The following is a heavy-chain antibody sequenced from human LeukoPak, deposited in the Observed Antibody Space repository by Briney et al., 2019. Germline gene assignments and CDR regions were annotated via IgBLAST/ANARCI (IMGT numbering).Heavy chain of an antibody. Sequence: GGSLRLSCAVSGITLSNYGMSWIRQAPGKGLEWVAGISGSGGSTYYADSVKGRFTISRHNPKNALYLQMNSLRAEDTAVYFCAKRGVVIRVILVGFHKEAYYFESWGQGALVTVSS. V-gene: IGHV3-23*01. J-gene: IGHJ4*02. CDR1: GITLSNYG. D-gene: IGHD3/OR15-3a*01. CDR2: ISGSGGST. CDR3: AKRGVVIRVILVGFHKEAYYFES.